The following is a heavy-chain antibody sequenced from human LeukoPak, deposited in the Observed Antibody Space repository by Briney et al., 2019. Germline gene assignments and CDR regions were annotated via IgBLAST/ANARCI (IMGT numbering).Heavy chain of an antibody. J-gene: IGHJ4*02. D-gene: IGHD6-19*01. Sequence: SETLSLTCTVSGGSISSSSYYWGWIRQPPGKGLEWIGSIYYSGSTYCNPSLKSRVTISVDTSKNQFSLKLSSVTAADTAVYYCARHDQWLPSFFHYWGQGTLLTVSS. V-gene: IGHV4-39*07. CDR3: ARHDQWLPSFFHY. CDR2: IYYSGST. CDR1: GGSISSSSYY.